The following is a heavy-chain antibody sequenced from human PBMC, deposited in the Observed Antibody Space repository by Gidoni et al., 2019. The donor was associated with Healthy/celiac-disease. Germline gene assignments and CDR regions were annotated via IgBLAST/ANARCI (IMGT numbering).Heavy chain of an antibody. J-gene: IGHJ6*02. V-gene: IGHV3-23*01. Sequence: EVQLLESGGGLVQPGGSLRLSCAASGFTFSSYAMSWVRQAPGKGLEWVSAISGSGGSTYYADSVKGRFTISRDNSKNTLYLQMNSLRAEDTAVYYCASWGDIVVVPAAIGAYGMDVWGQGTTVTVSS. CDR3: ASWGDIVVVPAAIGAYGMDV. CDR1: GFTFSSYA. CDR2: ISGSGGST. D-gene: IGHD2-2*01.